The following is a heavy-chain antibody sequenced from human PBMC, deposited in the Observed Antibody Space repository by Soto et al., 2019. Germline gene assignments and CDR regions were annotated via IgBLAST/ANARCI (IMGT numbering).Heavy chain of an antibody. V-gene: IGHV3-7*01. J-gene: IGHJ5*02. D-gene: IGHD6-19*01. CDR1: GFTAIRYW. Sequence: GSLRLSCAGSGFTAIRYWRSWVRQAPGKGLEWVANIKQDGSEKYYVDSVKGRFTISRDNAKNSLYLQMNSLRAEDTAVYYCAREEADSSADLIDPWGQGT. CDR2: IKQDGSEK. CDR3: AREEADSSADLIDP.